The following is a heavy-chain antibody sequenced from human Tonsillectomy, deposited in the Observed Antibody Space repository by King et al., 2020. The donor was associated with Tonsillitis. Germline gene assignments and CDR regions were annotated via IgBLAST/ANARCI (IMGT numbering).Heavy chain of an antibody. CDR1: GSTFSTCA. D-gene: IGHD5-24*01. V-gene: IGHV3-23*04. Sequence: VQLVESGGGLVQPGGSLRLSCAASGSTFSTCALTWVRQLPGIRLGWASAISARAGGTYYADSVKGRFTISRDNSKNTLYLQMNSLRAEDTAVYYCAKGWVEMDAWGQGTLVTVSS. J-gene: IGHJ4*02. CDR3: AKGWVEMDA. CDR2: ISARAGGT.